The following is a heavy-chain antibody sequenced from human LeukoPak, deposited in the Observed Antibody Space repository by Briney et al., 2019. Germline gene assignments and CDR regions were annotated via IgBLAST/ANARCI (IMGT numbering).Heavy chain of an antibody. CDR1: GYTFTSYG. CDR2: TSAYNGNT. J-gene: IGHJ4*02. D-gene: IGHD6-19*01. V-gene: IGHV1-18*01. CDR3: ARVDPNSSGWNKFDY. Sequence: GASVKVSCKASGYTFTSYGISWVRQAPGQGLEWMGWTSAYNGNTNYAQKLQGRVTMTTDTSTSTAYMELRSLRSDDTAVYYCARVDPNSSGWNKFDYWGQGTLVTVSS.